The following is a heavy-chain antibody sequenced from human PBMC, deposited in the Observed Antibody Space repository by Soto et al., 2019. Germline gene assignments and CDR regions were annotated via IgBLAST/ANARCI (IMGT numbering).Heavy chain of an antibody. V-gene: IGHV1-18*01. CDR1: GYTFTRYG. CDR2: ISGYNGDT. Sequence: QGQLVQSGAEVKKPGASVKVSCKASGYTFTRYGISWVRQAPGQGLEWMGWISGYNGDTNYAQKFQGRVTMTIDTNTSTAYREQRSLTSDDTAVYYCANNGKPPYYYSGMDVWGQGTTVTVSS. J-gene: IGHJ6*02. CDR3: ANNGKPPYYYSGMDV. D-gene: IGHD1-26*01.